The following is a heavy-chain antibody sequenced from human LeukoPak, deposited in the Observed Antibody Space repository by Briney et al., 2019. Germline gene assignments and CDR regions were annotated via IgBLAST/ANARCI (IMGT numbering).Heavy chain of an antibody. Sequence: PGGSLRLSCAASGFTFSNYAMSWARQAPGKGLERVSAIRDSGGSTDYTDSVKGRVTISRDNSKNTLYLQMNSLRAEDTAVYYCAKDLSSSSSGKFVSWGQGTLVTVSS. CDR3: AKDLSSSSSGKFVS. D-gene: IGHD6-6*01. CDR2: IRDSGGST. V-gene: IGHV3-23*01. CDR1: GFTFSNYA. J-gene: IGHJ4*02.